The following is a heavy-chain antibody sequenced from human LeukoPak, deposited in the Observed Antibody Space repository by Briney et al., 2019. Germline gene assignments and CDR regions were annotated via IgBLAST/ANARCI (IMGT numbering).Heavy chain of an antibody. CDR2: VFYSGTT. V-gene: IGHV4-30-4*07. CDR1: GGSISSGGYS. J-gene: IGHJ5*02. CDR3: ARVRRVPSWGSFDP. Sequence: SETLSLTCTVSGGSISSGGYSWNWIRQPPGQGLEWIGCVFYSGTTYYNPSLKSRIIISVDTSKKQFSLKLSSVTAADTAVYYCARVRRVPSWGSFDPWGQGTLVTVSS. D-gene: IGHD3-16*01.